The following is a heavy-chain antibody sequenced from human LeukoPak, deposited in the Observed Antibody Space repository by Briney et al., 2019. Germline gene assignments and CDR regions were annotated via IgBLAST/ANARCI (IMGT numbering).Heavy chain of an antibody. D-gene: IGHD6-19*01. CDR2: VSGNGANT. CDR3: AKLAGTRPVEYFQH. V-gene: IGHV3-23*01. Sequence: PGGSLRLSCAASGFTFSNYAMSWVRQAPGKGLEWVSAVSGNGANTYYADSVKGRFTISRDNSKNTLYLQMNSLRAEDTAVYYCAKLAGTRPVEYFQHWGQGTLVTVSS. J-gene: IGHJ1*01. CDR1: GFTFSNYA.